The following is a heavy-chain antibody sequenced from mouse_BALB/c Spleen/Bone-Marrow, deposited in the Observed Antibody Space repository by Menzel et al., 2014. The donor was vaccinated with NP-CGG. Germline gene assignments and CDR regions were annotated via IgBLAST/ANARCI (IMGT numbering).Heavy chain of an antibody. CDR1: GFAFSRYD. Sequence: VQLKESGGGLVKPGGSLKLSCAASGFAFSRYDMSWVRQTPEKRLEWVAYISSGGGSTYYPDTVKGRFTISRDNAKNTLYLQMSSLKSEDSSRYYCARHDYYGNPFAYWGQGTLVTVSA. J-gene: IGHJ3*01. CDR3: ARHDYYGNPFAY. D-gene: IGHD2-1*01. CDR2: ISSGGGST. V-gene: IGHV5-12-1*01.